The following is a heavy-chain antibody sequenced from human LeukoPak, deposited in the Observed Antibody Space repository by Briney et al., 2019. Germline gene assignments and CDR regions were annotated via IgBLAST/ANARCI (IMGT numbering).Heavy chain of an antibody. CDR3: ARDWGSSWYSANNWFDP. J-gene: IGHJ5*02. CDR2: INPSGGST. CDR1: GGTFSSYA. D-gene: IGHD6-13*01. V-gene: IGHV1-46*01. Sequence: ASVKVSCKASGGTFSSYAISWVRQAPGQGLEWMGIINPSGGSTSYAQKFQGRVTMTRDTSTSTVYMELSSLRSEDTAVYYCARDWGSSWYSANNWFDPWGQGTLVTVSS.